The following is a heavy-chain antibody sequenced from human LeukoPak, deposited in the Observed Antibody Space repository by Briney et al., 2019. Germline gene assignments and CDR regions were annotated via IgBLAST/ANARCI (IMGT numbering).Heavy chain of an antibody. CDR2: INPHSGGT. J-gene: IGHJ5*02. CDR3: ATVPCVISSCSLDNWFDP. D-gene: IGHD2-2*01. Sequence: ASVKVSCKASGYTFTDYYILWLRQAPGQGLEWVGWINPHSGGTNFALRFQGRVTMTRDTSISTVYMELTRLTSDDTAVYYCATVPCVISSCSLDNWFDPWGQGTLVTVSS. V-gene: IGHV1-2*02. CDR1: GYTFTDYY.